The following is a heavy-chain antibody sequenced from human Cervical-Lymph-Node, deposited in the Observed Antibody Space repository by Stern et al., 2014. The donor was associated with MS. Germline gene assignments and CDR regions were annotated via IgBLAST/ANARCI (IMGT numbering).Heavy chain of an antibody. V-gene: IGHV3-48*02. CDR2: ISRSRSTI. D-gene: IGHD6-19*01. CDR3: ARDGIMAVAGTGVINWFDP. J-gene: IGHJ5*02. Sequence: VKLVESGGGLVQPGGSLRLSCAATGFSFSSYSMNWVRQAPGKGLEWVSSISRSRSTIYYADSVKGRFTTSRDNAKNSLYLQMNSLRDEDTAVYYCARDGIMAVAGTGVINWFDPWGQGTLVTVSS. CDR1: GFSFSSYS.